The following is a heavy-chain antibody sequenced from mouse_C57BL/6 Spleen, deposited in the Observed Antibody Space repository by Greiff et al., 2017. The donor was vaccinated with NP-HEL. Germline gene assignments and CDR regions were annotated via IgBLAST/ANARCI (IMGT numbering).Heavy chain of an antibody. D-gene: IGHD2-1*01. Sequence: QVQLQQSGAELVKPGASVKLSCKASGYTFTEYTIHWVKQRSGQGLEWIGDIYPGSGSTNYNEKFKSKATLTVDTSSSTAYMQLSSLTSEDSAVYYCARWDGNYLYYYAMDYWGQGTSVTVSS. V-gene: IGHV1-55*01. CDR1: GYTFTEYT. J-gene: IGHJ4*01. CDR2: IYPGSGST. CDR3: ARWDGNYLYYYAMDY.